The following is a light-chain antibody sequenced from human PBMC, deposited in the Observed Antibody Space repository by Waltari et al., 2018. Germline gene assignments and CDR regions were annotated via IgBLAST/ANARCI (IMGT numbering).Light chain of an antibody. CDR3: QQYNNWPPSWT. J-gene: IGKJ1*01. CDR1: QSVGSN. CDR2: GAS. V-gene: IGKV3-15*01. Sequence: EIVMTQSPDTLSVSPGERANLSCRASQSVGSNLAWYQQKPGQAPRLPIYGASTRATDIPARFSGSGSGTEFTLTITSMQSEDFAVYYCQQYNNWPPSWTFGQGTKVEIK.